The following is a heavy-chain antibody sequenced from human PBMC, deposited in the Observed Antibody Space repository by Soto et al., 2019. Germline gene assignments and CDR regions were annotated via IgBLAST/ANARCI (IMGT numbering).Heavy chain of an antibody. Sequence: GESLKISYKGSGYTFSNYWIDWVRQMPGKGLEWMGIIYPGDSDTRYSPSFQGQVTISVDKSITTAYLQWSSLKASDTAMYSCARRRDGGSYNAFDIWGQGTMVTVSS. V-gene: IGHV5-51*01. J-gene: IGHJ3*02. CDR3: ARRRDGGSYNAFDI. D-gene: IGHD1-26*01. CDR1: GYTFSNYW. CDR2: IYPGDSDT.